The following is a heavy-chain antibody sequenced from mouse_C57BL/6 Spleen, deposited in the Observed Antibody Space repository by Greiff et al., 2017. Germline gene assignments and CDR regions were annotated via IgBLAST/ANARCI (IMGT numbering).Heavy chain of an antibody. CDR3: SSSTVVATGGYFDY. V-gene: IGHV1-69*01. Sequence: QVQLQQPGAELVMPGASVKLSCKASGYTFTSYWMHWVKQRPGQGLEWIGEIDPSDSYTNYNQKFKGKSTLTVDKSSSTAYMQLSSLTSEDSAVYYCSSSTVVATGGYFDYWGQGTTLTVSS. CDR2: IDPSDSYT. CDR1: GYTFTSYW. J-gene: IGHJ2*01. D-gene: IGHD1-1*01.